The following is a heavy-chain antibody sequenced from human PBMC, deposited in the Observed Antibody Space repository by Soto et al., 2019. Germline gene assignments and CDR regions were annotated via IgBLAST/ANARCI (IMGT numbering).Heavy chain of an antibody. CDR3: ARARRGGGALLWFGELLYWFDP. D-gene: IGHD3-10*01. J-gene: IGHJ5*02. V-gene: IGHV1-8*01. Sequence: ASVKVSCKASGYTFTSYDINWVRQATGQGLEWMGWMNPNSGNTGYAQKFQGRVTMTRNTSISTAYMELSSLRSEDTAVYYCARARRGGGALLWFGELLYWFDPWGQGTLVTVSS. CDR2: MNPNSGNT. CDR1: GYTFTSYD.